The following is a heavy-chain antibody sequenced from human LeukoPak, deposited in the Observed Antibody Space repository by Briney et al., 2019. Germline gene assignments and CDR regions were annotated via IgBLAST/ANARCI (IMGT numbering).Heavy chain of an antibody. V-gene: IGHV4-39*07. CDR1: GGSISSSSYY. D-gene: IGHD2-15*01. Sequence: SETLSLTCTVSGGSISSSSYYWGWIRQPPGKGLEWIGSIYHSGTTHYNSSLQSRVTISVDTSKNQFSLKLSSVTAADTAVYYCARDYWSGGSFWFDPWGQGALVTVSS. J-gene: IGHJ5*02. CDR2: IYHSGTT. CDR3: ARDYWSGGSFWFDP.